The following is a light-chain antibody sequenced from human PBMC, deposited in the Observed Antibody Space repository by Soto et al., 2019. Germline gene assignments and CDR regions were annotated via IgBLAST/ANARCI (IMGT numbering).Light chain of an antibody. J-gene: IGKJ5*01. Sequence: EIVLTQSPGTLSLSPGERATLSCRASQSVSSNFLAWYQQKPGQAPRLLIYGASRRATGIPDRFSGSGSGTDFTLTISRLESEDFALYYCQHYGSSPSTFGQGTRREIK. CDR1: QSVSSNF. V-gene: IGKV3-20*01. CDR2: GAS. CDR3: QHYGSSPST.